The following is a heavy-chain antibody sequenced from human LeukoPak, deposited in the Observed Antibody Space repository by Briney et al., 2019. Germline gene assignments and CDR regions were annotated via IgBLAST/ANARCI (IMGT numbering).Heavy chain of an antibody. V-gene: IGHV1-69*13. CDR3: AREEERIAICGVTNSRFGY. J-gene: IGHJ4*02. D-gene: IGHD3-3*01. CDR2: IMPIFDTA. Sequence: GASVKVSCKASGGTFSNYAISWVRQAPGQGLEWMGGIMPIFDTADYAQKFQGRITITADESTSTVYMELSSLRSEDTAVYYCAREEERIAICGVTNSRFGYWGQGTLVTVSS. CDR1: GGTFSNYA.